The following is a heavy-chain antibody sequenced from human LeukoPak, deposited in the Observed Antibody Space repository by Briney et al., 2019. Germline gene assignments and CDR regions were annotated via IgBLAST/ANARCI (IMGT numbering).Heavy chain of an antibody. Sequence: SETLSLTCTVSGGSISSSSSYYWGWIRQPPGKGLEWIGSIYYSGSTYYNPSLKSRVTISVDTSKNQFSLKLSSVTAADTAVYYCARDLTGYSSSWYGFRRCWFDPWGQGTLVTVSS. CDR3: ARDLTGYSSSWYGFRRCWFDP. CDR1: GGSISSSSSYY. CDR2: IYYSGST. V-gene: IGHV4-39*07. D-gene: IGHD6-13*01. J-gene: IGHJ5*02.